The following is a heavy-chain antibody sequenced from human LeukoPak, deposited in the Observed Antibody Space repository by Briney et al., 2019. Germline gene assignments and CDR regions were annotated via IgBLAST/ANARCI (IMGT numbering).Heavy chain of an antibody. CDR2: INPSGGST. V-gene: IGHV1-46*01. D-gene: IGHD4-11*01. CDR3: ARAHMTTVTLGDY. J-gene: IGHJ4*02. Sequence: ASVKVSCKASGYTFTSYYMHWVRQAPGQGLEWMGIINPSGGSTSYAQKFQGRVTLTRDTPISTAYMEMSRLRSDDTAVYYCARAHMTTVTLGDYWGQGTLVTVSS. CDR1: GYTFTSYY.